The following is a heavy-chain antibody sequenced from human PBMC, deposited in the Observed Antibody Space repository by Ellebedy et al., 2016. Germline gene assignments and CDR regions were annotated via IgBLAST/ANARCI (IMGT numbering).Heavy chain of an antibody. J-gene: IGHJ4*02. Sequence: SETLSLTCTVSGGSISSYYWSWIRQPPGKGLEWIGYIYYSGSTNYNPSLKSRVTISVDTSKNQFSLKLSSVTAADTAVYYCARFRRYYDSSGQGGVYWGQGTLVTVSS. V-gene: IGHV4-59*12. CDR3: ARFRRYYDSSGQGGVY. D-gene: IGHD3-22*01. CDR1: GGSISSYY. CDR2: IYYSGST.